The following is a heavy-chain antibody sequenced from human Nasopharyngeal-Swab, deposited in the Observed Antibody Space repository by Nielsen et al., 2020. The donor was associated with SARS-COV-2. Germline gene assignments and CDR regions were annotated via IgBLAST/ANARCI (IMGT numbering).Heavy chain of an antibody. D-gene: IGHD3-10*01. CDR2: ISSSGSHK. Sequence: WIRQPPGKGLEWVSFISSSGSHKYYADSMKGRFTISRDNAKSSLCLQLSSLRAEDTAVYYCARVEEYYYGSGSLSDNWGQGTLVTVSS. CDR3: ARVEEYYYGSGSLSDN. V-gene: IGHV3-21*01. J-gene: IGHJ4*02.